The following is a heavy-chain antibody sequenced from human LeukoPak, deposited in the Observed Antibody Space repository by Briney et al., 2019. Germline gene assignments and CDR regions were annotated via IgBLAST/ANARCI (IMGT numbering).Heavy chain of an antibody. J-gene: IGHJ4*02. CDR2: IYYSGST. D-gene: IGHD3-3*01. Sequence: SETLSLTCTVSGGSISSYYWSWIRQPPGKGLEWIGYIYYSGSTNYNPSLKSRVTISVDTSKNQFSLKLSSVTAADTAVYYCAGYYDFWSGLFDYWGQGTLVTVSS. CDR1: GGSISSYY. V-gene: IGHV4-59*01. CDR3: AGYYDFWSGLFDY.